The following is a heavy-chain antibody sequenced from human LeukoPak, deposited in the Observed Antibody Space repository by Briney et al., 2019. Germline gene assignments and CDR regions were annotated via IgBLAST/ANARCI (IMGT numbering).Heavy chain of an antibody. CDR3: ASRFEWLSSFDY. D-gene: IGHD3-3*01. CDR2: ISHDGNSE. Sequence: SGTSLRLSCATSGFTVSNYAMHWVRQAPGKGLEWVALISHDGNSEYYTDSIKDRFTISRDNSKNTFYLQMNSLRVEDTALYYCASRFEWLSSFDYWGQGTLVTVSS. CDR1: GFTVSNYA. J-gene: IGHJ4*02. V-gene: IGHV3-30*03.